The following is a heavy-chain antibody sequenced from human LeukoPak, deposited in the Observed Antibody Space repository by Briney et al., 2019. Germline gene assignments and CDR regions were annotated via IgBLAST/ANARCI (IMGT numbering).Heavy chain of an antibody. Sequence: GGPLRHACAASGFTFSSYWMSWVREAPGKGLEWVASIKQDGSEKYYVDSVKGRFTISRDNAKNSLYLQMNSLRAEDTALYYCARSPGEGWFDPWGQGTLVTVSS. J-gene: IGHJ5*02. CDR3: ARSPGEGWFDP. D-gene: IGHD4-17*01. V-gene: IGHV3-7*01. CDR2: IKQDGSEK. CDR1: GFTFSSYW.